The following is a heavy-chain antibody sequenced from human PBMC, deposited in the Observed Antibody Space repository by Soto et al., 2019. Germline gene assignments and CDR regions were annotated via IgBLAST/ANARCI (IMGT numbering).Heavy chain of an antibody. CDR2: INHSGST. CDR3: ARAPPFYSYGMDV. J-gene: IGHJ6*02. V-gene: IGHV4-34*01. CDR1: GGSFSDYY. Sequence: SETLSLTCAICGGSFSDYYCSWIRQSPGKGLEWIGEINHSGSTNYNPSLKTRVTISLDTSMNLFSLRLSSVTAADTAMYYCARAPPFYSYGMDVWGQGTTVTVSS.